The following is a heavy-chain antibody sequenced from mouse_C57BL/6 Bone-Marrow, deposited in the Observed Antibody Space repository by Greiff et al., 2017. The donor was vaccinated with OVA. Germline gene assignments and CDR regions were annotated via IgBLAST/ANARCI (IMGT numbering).Heavy chain of an antibody. Sequence: VQLQQSGPGLVAPSQSLSITCTVSGFSLTSYGVHWVRQPPGKGLEWLVVIWSDGSTTYNSALKSRLSISKDNSKSQVFLKMNSLQTDDTAMYYCARQYYYGSSWDAMDYWGQGTSVTVSS. D-gene: IGHD1-1*01. CDR3: ARQYYYGSSWDAMDY. CDR1: GFSLTSYG. J-gene: IGHJ4*01. V-gene: IGHV2-6-1*01. CDR2: IWSDGST.